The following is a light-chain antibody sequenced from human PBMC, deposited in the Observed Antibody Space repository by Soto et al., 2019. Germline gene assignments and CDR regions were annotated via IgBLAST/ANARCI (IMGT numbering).Light chain of an antibody. J-gene: IGKJ3*01. CDR3: QQYNNWPF. CDR2: GAS. V-gene: IGKV3-15*01. CDR1: QSVSSN. Sequence: EIVMTQSPATLSVSPGERATLSCRASQSVSSNLAWYQQKPGQAPSLLIYGASTRAPGIPARFSGSGSGTEFTLTISSLQSEDFAVYYCQQYNNWPFFGPGTKVDIK.